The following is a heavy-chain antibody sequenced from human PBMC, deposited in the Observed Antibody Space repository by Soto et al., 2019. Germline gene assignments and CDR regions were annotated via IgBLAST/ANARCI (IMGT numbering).Heavy chain of an antibody. CDR3: ARDPMRRYYGSGGYSFDY. J-gene: IGHJ4*02. CDR2: ISYDGSNK. D-gene: IGHD3-10*01. V-gene: IGHV3-30-3*01. CDR1: GFTFSSYA. Sequence: QVQLVESGGGVVQPGRSLRLSCAASGFTFSSYAMHWVRQAPGKGLEWVAVISYDGSNKYYADSVKGRFTISRDNSKNTLYLAMNRVKAEHTAVYYCARDPMRRYYGSGGYSFDYWGQGTPVSVSS.